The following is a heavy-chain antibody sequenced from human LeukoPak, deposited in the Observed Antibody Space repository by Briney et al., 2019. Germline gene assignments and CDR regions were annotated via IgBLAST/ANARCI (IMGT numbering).Heavy chain of an antibody. J-gene: IGHJ4*02. CDR3: ARDLYPFDILTGYGLDY. D-gene: IGHD3-9*01. CDR1: GFTFSSYG. V-gene: IGHV3-33*01. CDR2: IWYDGSNK. Sequence: GGSLRLSCAASGFTFSSYGMHWVRQAPGKGLEWVVVIWYDGSNKYYADSVKGRFTISRDNSKNTLYLQMNSLRAEDTAVYYCARDLYPFDILTGYGLDYWGQGTLVTVSS.